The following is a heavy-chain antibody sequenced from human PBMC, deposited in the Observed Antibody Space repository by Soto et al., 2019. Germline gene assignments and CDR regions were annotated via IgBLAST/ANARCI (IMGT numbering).Heavy chain of an antibody. CDR1: GGSISSYY. V-gene: IGHV4-59*01. D-gene: IGHD2-15*01. J-gene: IGHJ6*03. CDR3: ARSYRRYCSGGSCYSYYYYYMDV. Sequence: QVQPQESGPGLVKPSETLSLTCTVSGGSISSYYWSWIRQPPGKGLEWIGYIYYSGSTNYNPSLKSRVTISVDTSKNQFSLKLSSVTAADTAVYYCARSYRRYCSGGSCYSYYYYYMDVWGKGTTVTVSS. CDR2: IYYSGST.